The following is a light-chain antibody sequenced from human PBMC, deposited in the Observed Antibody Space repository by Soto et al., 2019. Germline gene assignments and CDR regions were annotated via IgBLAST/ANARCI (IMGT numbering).Light chain of an antibody. CDR1: SSNLAYNS. CDR3: GAWDDSLNVYV. V-gene: IGLV1-51*01. Sequence: QSVLTQPPSVSAAQGQDVTISCSGSSSNLAYNSLSWYQQLPGTAPKLLIYDDNKRPSGIPARFSGSKSGTSATLGITGLETGDEADYYCGAWDDSLNVYVFGSGTKLTVL. CDR2: DDN. J-gene: IGLJ1*01.